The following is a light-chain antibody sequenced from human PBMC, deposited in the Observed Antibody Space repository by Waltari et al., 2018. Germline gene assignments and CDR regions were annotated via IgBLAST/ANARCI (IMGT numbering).Light chain of an antibody. V-gene: IGLV1-44*01. CDR1: SFNLGKNT. J-gene: IGLJ3*02. CDR2: SNN. CDR3: ATWDDSVNAWV. Sequence: QSVLTQPLSASGTTGQRVTISCSGSSFNLGKNTVNWYPFLPGAPPRLLIYSNNQRPSGVPDRISGSKSDTSASLAISGLQSEDEADYYCATWDDSVNAWVFGGG.